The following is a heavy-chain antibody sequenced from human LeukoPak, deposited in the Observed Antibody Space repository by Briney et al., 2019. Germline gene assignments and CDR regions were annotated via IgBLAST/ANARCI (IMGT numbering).Heavy chain of an antibody. V-gene: IGHV3-48*04. CDR1: GVTFSSYS. D-gene: IGHD3-10*01. Sequence: VGSLRLSCAASGVTFSSYSMNWVRPAPGKGLEWVSYISSSSSTIYYADSVKGRFTISRDNAKKSLYLQMNSLRAEDTAVYYCASARAVRGVSYWGQGTLVTVSS. CDR3: ASARAVRGVSY. J-gene: IGHJ4*02. CDR2: ISSSSSTI.